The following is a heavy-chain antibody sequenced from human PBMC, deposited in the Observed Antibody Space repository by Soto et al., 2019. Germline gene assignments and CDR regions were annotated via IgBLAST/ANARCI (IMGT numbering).Heavy chain of an antibody. D-gene: IGHD6-13*01. CDR2: IYYTGRT. Sequence: QLQLQESGPGLVKPAETRSLTCTVSGGSISSSDYWWGWIRQPPGKGLEWIGSIYYTGRTYYNPSLKSRVIISVDTSKNQFSLRLSSVTAADTAVYYCARQIGRGSWSLDHWGQGTLVTVSS. V-gene: IGHV4-39*01. CDR3: ARQIGRGSWSLDH. CDR1: GGSISSSDYW. J-gene: IGHJ4*02.